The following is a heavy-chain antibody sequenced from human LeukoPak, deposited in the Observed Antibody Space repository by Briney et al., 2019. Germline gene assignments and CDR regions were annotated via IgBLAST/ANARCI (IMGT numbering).Heavy chain of an antibody. CDR3: VKDRPCETCMSMDA. Sequence: QPGGSLRLSCAASGFRFTDYSMSWVRQAPGKGLEWVAGLGRSGEYKYYADSVKGRFTISRDNSKDTVSLQMNSLRAEDSAIYFCVKDRPCETCMSMDAWGQGTTVTVSS. CDR2: LGRSGEYK. CDR1: GFRFTDYS. J-gene: IGHJ6*02. V-gene: IGHV3-23*01.